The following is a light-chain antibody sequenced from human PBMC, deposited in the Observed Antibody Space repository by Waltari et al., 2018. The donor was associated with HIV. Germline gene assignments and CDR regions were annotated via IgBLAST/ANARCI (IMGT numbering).Light chain of an antibody. Sequence: VMTQSPATLSVSPGERVTLSCRASQTVSTKLAWYQQKPGQAPRLLIYGASTRAPGLPSRFSGSGSGTEFTLTISDLQPEDFATYFCQQSYNTPRTFGQGTNVEIK. J-gene: IGKJ1*01. CDR3: QQSYNTPRT. CDR1: QTVSTK. CDR2: GAS. V-gene: IGKV3-15*01.